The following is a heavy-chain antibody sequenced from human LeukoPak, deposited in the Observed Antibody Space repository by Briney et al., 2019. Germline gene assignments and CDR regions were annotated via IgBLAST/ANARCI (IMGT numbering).Heavy chain of an antibody. CDR2: MSTDGSPQ. Sequence: SGGSLRLSCVASGFTFSNYAIHWVRRPPGKGLEWVAVMSTDGSPQYYANSVKGRFTISRDNYKSTLFLQMNSLSAADTAVYYCGRQVAPGQWLVNLWGQGTLVTVSS. D-gene: IGHD6-19*01. CDR1: GFTFSNYA. J-gene: IGHJ5*02. CDR3: GRQVAPGQWLVNL. V-gene: IGHV3-30*01.